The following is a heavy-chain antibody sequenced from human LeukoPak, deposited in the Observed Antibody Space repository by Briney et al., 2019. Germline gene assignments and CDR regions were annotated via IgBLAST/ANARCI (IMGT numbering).Heavy chain of an antibody. CDR1: GYTFTGYY. CDR3: ARPKTREQRGYSYGGAFDI. CDR2: INPNSGGT. J-gene: IGHJ3*02. V-gene: IGHV1-2*02. Sequence: ASVKVSCKASGYTFTGYYMHWVRQAPGQGLEWMGWINPNSGGTNYAQKFQGRVTMTRDTSISTAYLQWSSLKASDTAMYYCARPKTREQRGYSYGGAFDIWGQGTMVTVSS. D-gene: IGHD5-18*01.